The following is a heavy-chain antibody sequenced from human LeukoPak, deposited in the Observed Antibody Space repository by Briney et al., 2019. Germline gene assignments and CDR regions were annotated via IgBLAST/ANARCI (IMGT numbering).Heavy chain of an antibody. CDR2: INHSGNT. D-gene: IGHD2-2*01. Sequence: SETLSLTCAVYGGSFSGHYWSWIRQPPGKGLEWIGEINHSGNTNYNPSLKSRVTISVDTSKNQFSLKLSSVTAADTAMYYCARSHLGPAAMFGMDVWGQGTTVNVSS. CDR1: GGSFSGHY. J-gene: IGHJ6*02. CDR3: ARSHLGPAAMFGMDV. V-gene: IGHV4-34*01.